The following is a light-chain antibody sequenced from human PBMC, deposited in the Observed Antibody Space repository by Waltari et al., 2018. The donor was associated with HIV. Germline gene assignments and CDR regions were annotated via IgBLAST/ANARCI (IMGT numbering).Light chain of an antibody. Sequence: VGDRVIITCRASQDISNFLAWFQQKPGKAPQSLIYAASTLQSGVPSRFSGSGSGTDFTLTISSLQPEDFATYYCQHYKTYPITFGQGTRLEIK. CDR1: QDISNF. CDR3: QHYKTYPIT. CDR2: AAS. J-gene: IGKJ5*01. V-gene: IGKV1-16*01.